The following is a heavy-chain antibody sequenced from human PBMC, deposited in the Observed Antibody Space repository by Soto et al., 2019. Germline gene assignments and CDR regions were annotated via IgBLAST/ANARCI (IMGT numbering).Heavy chain of an antibody. J-gene: IGHJ4*02. V-gene: IGHV1-18*01. CDR2: ISAYNGNT. CDR3: ARDHPPVVPAAMGNDY. Sequence: ASVKVSCKASGYTFTSYGISWVRQAPGQGLEWMGWISAYNGNTNYAQKLQGRVTMTTDTSTSTAYMELRSLRSDDTAVYYCARDHPPVVPAAMGNDYWGQGTLVTVFS. D-gene: IGHD2-2*01. CDR1: GYTFTSYG.